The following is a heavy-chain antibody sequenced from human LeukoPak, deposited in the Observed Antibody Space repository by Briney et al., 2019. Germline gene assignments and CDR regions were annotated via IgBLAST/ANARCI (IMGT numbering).Heavy chain of an antibody. V-gene: IGHV3-33*01. D-gene: IGHD3-10*01. CDR2: IWYDGSNK. CDR1: GFTFSSYG. CDR3: ARDRQWNYYGSGSYPYGAFDT. Sequence: GGSLRLSCAASGFTFSSYGMHWVRQAPGKGLEWVAVIWYDGSNKYYADSVKGRFTISRDNSKNTLYLQMNSLRAEDTAVYYCARDRQWNYYGSGSYPYGAFDTWGQGTMVTVSS. J-gene: IGHJ3*02.